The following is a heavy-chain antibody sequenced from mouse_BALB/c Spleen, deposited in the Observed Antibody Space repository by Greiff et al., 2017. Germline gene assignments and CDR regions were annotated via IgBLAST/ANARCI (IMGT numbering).Heavy chain of an antibody. J-gene: IGHJ2*01. CDR1: GFTFTDYY. CDR2: IRNKANGYTT. V-gene: IGHV7-3*02. D-gene: IGHD1-2*01. CDR3: ARDLLRPFDY. Sequence: EVNLVESGGGLVQPGGSLRLSCATSGFTFTDYYMSWVRQPPGKALEWLGFIRNKANGYTTEYSASVKGRFTISRDNSQSILYLQMNTLRAEDSATYYCARDLLRPFDYWGQGTTLTVSS.